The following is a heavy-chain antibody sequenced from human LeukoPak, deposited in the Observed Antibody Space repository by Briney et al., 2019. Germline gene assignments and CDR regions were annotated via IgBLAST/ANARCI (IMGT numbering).Heavy chain of an antibody. CDR2: INHSGST. J-gene: IGHJ4*02. V-gene: IGHV4-34*01. CDR3: ARGFPGYGDFLDY. CDR1: GGSFSGYY. Sequence: PSETLSLTCAVHGGSFSGYYWSWIRQPPGKGLEWIGEINHSGSTNYNPSLKSRVTISVDTSKNQFSLKLSSVTAADTAVYYCARGFPGYGDFLDYWGQGTLVTVSS. D-gene: IGHD4-17*01.